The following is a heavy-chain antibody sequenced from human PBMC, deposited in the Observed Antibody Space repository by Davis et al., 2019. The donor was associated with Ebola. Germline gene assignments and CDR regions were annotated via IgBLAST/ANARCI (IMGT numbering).Heavy chain of an antibody. CDR2: ISAYNGNT. CDR3: ARGFSGSGSRLGYFQH. D-gene: IGHD1-26*01. Sequence: ASVKVSCKASGYTFTSYGISWVRQAPGQGLEWMGWISAYNGNTNYAQKLQGRVTMTTDTSTSTDYMELSRLRSDDTAVYYCARGFSGSGSRLGYFQHWGQGTLVIVSS. V-gene: IGHV1-18*04. J-gene: IGHJ1*01. CDR1: GYTFTSYG.